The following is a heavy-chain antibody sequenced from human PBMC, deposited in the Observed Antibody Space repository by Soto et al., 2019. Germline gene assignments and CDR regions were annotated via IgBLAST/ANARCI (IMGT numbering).Heavy chain of an antibody. CDR2: INPSGGRT. CDR1: GYTFTTHY. V-gene: IGHV1-46*01. D-gene: IGHD3-10*01. Sequence: QVQLVQSGAEVKKPGASVTVSCKASGYTFTTHYMHWVRQAPGQGLEWMGIINPSGGRTTYALKFQGNVALTRDTSTNTVYMELSSLRSEDTAVYYCARAGENYGSGTFSPPLRYYFNSWGQGTLVTVSS. J-gene: IGHJ4*02. CDR3: ARAGENYGSGTFSPPLRYYFNS.